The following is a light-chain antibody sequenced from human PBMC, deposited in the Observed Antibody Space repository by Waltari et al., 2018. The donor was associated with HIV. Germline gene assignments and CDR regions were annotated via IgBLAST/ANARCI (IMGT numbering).Light chain of an antibody. V-gene: IGKV1-39*01. Sequence: DIQMTQSPSSLSASVGDRITIDCRSSQSIGDYLNWYQQKPGSAPKFLIYAASNLQSGVPSRFRGSGSGTYFTLSISNLQPEDFATYFCQQTYNSPSTFGRGTKLEMK. CDR1: QSIGDY. J-gene: IGKJ2*01. CDR3: QQTYNSPST. CDR2: AAS.